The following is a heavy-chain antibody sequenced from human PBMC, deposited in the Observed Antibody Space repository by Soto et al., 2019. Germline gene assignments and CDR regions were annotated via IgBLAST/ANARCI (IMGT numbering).Heavy chain of an antibody. Sequence: GGSLRLSCAASGFTFSSYGMHWVRQAPGKGLEWVAVISYDGSNKYYADSVKGRFAISRDNTKNTLYLQMNSLKAEDTAVYYCARDGARGVYYYYMDVWGKGTTVTVSS. CDR3: ARDGARGVYYYYMDV. J-gene: IGHJ6*03. CDR2: ISYDGSNK. D-gene: IGHD3-10*01. V-gene: IGHV3-30*03. CDR1: GFTFSSYG.